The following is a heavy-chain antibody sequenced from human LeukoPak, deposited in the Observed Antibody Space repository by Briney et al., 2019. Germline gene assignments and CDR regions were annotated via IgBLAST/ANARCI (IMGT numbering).Heavy chain of an antibody. Sequence: SSYFWGWIRQAPGKGLELVSSIGSSSSYLYYADSVKGRFTISRDNAKKSLYMQMNSLGAEDTAVYYCARGDYGDYVFNYWGQGTLVTVSS. J-gene: IGHJ4*02. D-gene: IGHD4-17*01. CDR3: ARGDYGDYVFNY. CDR2: IGSSSSYL. V-gene: IGHV3-21*01. CDR1: SSYF.